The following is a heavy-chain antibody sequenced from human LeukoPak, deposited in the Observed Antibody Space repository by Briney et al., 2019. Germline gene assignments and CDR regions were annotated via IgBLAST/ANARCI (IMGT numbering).Heavy chain of an antibody. J-gene: IGHJ4*02. Sequence: PGGSLRLSCAASGFTFSNYEMNWVRQAPGKGLEWVSYISNGGSTIYYADSVKGRFTISRDNAKNSLYLQMNGLRAEDTAVYYCARRLDSSGGCLDYWGQGTLVTVSS. V-gene: IGHV3-48*03. D-gene: IGHD3-22*01. CDR3: ARRLDSSGGCLDY. CDR1: GFTFSNYE. CDR2: ISNGGSTI.